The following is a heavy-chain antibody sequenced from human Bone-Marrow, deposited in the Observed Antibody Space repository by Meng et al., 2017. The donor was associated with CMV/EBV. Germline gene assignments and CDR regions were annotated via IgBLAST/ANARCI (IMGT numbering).Heavy chain of an antibody. CDR1: GYTFTSYD. CDR2: MNPNSGNT. V-gene: IGHV1-8*01. D-gene: IGHD3-3*01. Sequence: ASVKVSCKASGYTFTSYDINWVRQATGQGLEWMGWMNPNSGNTGYAQKFQGRVTMTRDTSISTAYMELSRLRSDDTAVYYCARVILEWLPYFDYWGQGTLVTVSS. CDR3: ARVILEWLPYFDY. J-gene: IGHJ4*02.